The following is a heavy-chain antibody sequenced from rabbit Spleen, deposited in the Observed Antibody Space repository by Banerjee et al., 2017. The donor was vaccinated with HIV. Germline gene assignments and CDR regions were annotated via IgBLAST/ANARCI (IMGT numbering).Heavy chain of an antibody. CDR2: INIVTGKD. J-gene: IGHJ4*01. Sequence: QSLEESGGDLVKPGASLTLTCTASEFSFSSSDYICWVRQAPGKGLEWIACINIVTGKDVYATWAKGRFIMSRTSSTTVTLQMTSLTAADTATYICARDLVTVIGWNFNLWGPGTLVTVS. D-gene: IGHD5-1*01. CDR3: ARDLVTVIGWNFNL. V-gene: IGHV1S40*01. CDR1: EFSFSSSDY.